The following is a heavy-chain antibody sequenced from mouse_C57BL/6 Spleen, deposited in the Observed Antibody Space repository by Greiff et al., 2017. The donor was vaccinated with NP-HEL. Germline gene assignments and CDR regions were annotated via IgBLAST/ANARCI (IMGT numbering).Heavy chain of an antibody. Sequence: QVQLKESGPELVKPGASVKISCKASGYSFTSYYIHWVKQRPGQGLEWIGWIYPGSGNTKYNEKFKGKATLTADTSSSTAYMQLSSLTSEDSAVYYCARNYGSSLYAMDYWGQGTSVTVSS. CDR2: IYPGSGNT. J-gene: IGHJ4*01. V-gene: IGHV1-66*01. CDR3: ARNYGSSLYAMDY. CDR1: GYSFTSYY. D-gene: IGHD1-1*01.